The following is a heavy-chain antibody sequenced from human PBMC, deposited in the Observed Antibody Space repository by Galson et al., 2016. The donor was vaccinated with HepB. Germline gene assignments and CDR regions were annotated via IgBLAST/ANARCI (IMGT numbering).Heavy chain of an antibody. CDR1: GGSISSSSYY. J-gene: IGHJ5*02. CDR2: IYYSGST. CDR3: AGHVEWLNPAFDP. V-gene: IGHV4-39*01. Sequence: SETLSLTCTVSGGSISSSSYYWGWIRQPPGKGLEWIGSIYYSGSTYYNPSLKSRVTISVDTSKNQFSRKMSPVTAADTAVYYCAGHVEWLNPAFDPWGQGTLVTVSS. D-gene: IGHD6-19*01.